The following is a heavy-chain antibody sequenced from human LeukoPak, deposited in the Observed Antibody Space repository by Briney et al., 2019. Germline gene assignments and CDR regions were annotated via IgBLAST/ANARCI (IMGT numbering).Heavy chain of an antibody. Sequence: GGSLRLSCAASGFTFSSYSMNWVRQAPGKGLEWVSYISSSGSTIYYADSVKGRFTISRDNAKNSLYLQMNSLRAEDTAVYYCARSILYSSGWYQLDDDAFDIWGQGTMVTVSS. V-gene: IGHV3-48*04. CDR2: ISSSGSTI. CDR1: GFTFSSYS. J-gene: IGHJ3*02. D-gene: IGHD6-19*01. CDR3: ARSILYSSGWYQLDDDAFDI.